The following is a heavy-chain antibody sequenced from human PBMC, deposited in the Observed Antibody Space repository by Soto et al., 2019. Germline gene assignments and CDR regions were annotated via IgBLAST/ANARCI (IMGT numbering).Heavy chain of an antibody. D-gene: IGHD1-1*01. Sequence: QAQLVESGGGVVQPGRSLRLSCAASGFTFSTYAMHWVRQAPGKGLEWVAVISYDGSNIYYADSVKGRFTISRDNSKNTLYLQMDSLRPGDTAVYYCARSQMERRRYGMDVWGQGTTVTVSS. CDR1: GFTFSTYA. J-gene: IGHJ6*02. CDR2: ISYDGSNI. V-gene: IGHV3-30-3*01. CDR3: ARSQMERRRYGMDV.